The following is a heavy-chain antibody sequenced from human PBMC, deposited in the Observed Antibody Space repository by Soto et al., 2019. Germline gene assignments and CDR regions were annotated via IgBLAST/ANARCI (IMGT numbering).Heavy chain of an antibody. CDR3: ARDVSHVEKIMVTGDVFDI. D-gene: IGHD5-18*01. V-gene: IGHV4-30-4*01. Sequence: QVQLQESGPGLVKPSQTLSLTCTVSGGSIRSGDYYWSWIRQPPGKCLEWIGSIYYSGSTSYNPSLKSRISISVDTSKNQFSIKLSSVTAADTAVYYCARDVSHVEKIMVTGDVFDIWGQGTMGTVSS. J-gene: IGHJ3*02. CDR1: GGSIRSGDYY. CDR2: IYYSGST.